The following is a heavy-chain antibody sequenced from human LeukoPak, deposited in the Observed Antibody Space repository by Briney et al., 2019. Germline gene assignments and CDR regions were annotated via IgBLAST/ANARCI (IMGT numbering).Heavy chain of an antibody. CDR2: INPNSGGT. CDR1: GYTFTGYY. Sequence: GASVKVSCKASGYTFTGYYMHWVRQAPGQGLEWMGWINPNSGGTNHAQKFQGRVTMTRDTSISTAYMELSRLRSDDTAVYYCARERARRKDAGIAVAPLDYWGQGTLVTVSS. J-gene: IGHJ4*02. CDR3: ARERARRKDAGIAVAPLDY. D-gene: IGHD6-19*01. V-gene: IGHV1-2*02.